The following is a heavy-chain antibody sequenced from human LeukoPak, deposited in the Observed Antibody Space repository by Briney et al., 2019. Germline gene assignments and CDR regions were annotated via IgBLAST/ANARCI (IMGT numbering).Heavy chain of an antibody. CDR3: ARGRNYYDSSGYYFNNKGYYFDY. CDR1: GYTFTGYY. D-gene: IGHD3-22*01. V-gene: IGHV1-2*02. Sequence: GASVKVSCKASGYTFTGYYMHWVRQAPGQGLEWMGWINPSSGGTNYAQKFQGRVTMTRDTSISTAYMELSRLRSDDTAVYYCARGRNYYDSSGYYFNNKGYYFDYWGQGTLVTVSS. CDR2: INPSSGGT. J-gene: IGHJ4*02.